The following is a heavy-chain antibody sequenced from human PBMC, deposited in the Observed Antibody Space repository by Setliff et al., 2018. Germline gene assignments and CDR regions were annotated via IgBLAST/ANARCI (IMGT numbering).Heavy chain of an antibody. D-gene: IGHD3-22*01. CDR2: IYSDGNT. CDR1: GASIRTGDFC. V-gene: IGHV4-30-4*08. Sequence: LSLTCTVSGASIRTGDFCWSWVRQLPGKGLEWLGYIYSDGNTYYNPSLKSRVTMSVDTSKNHVSLKLSSVTAADTAVYYCARAHTWSLPNDNSGYPGWFDPWGQGTLVTVSS. J-gene: IGHJ5*02. CDR3: ARAHTWSLPNDNSGYPGWFDP.